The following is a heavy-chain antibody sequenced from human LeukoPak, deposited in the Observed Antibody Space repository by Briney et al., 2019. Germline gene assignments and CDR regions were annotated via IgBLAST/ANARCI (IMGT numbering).Heavy chain of an antibody. V-gene: IGHV3-7*01. Sequence: GGSLRLSCAASGFTFSSSWMSWVRQAPGKGLEWVANIKQDGSEKYYVDSVKGRFTISRDNAKNSLYLQMNSLRAEDMAVYYCARDKFGGTDYWGQGTLVTVSS. J-gene: IGHJ4*02. CDR2: IKQDGSEK. CDR3: ARDKFGGTDY. D-gene: IGHD3-16*01. CDR1: GFTFSSSW.